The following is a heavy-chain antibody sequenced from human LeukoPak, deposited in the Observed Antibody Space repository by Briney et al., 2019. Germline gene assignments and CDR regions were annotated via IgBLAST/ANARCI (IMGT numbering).Heavy chain of an antibody. J-gene: IGHJ3*02. V-gene: IGHV4-38-2*01. CDR2: INHSGST. CDR3: ARIDIMGFGDIDQIDAFDI. Sequence: SETLSLTCAVSDYSISSGYYWGWIRQPPGKGLEWIGEINHSGSTNYNPSLKSRVTISVDTSKNQFSLKLSSVTAADTAVYYCARIDIMGFGDIDQIDAFDIWGQGTMVTVSS. CDR1: DYSISSGYY. D-gene: IGHD3-10*01.